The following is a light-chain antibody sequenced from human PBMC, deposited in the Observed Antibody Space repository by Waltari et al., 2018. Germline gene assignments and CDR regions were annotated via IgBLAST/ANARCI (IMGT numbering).Light chain of an antibody. J-gene: IGLJ2*01. V-gene: IGLV2-11*01. CDR1: SSDVGGYDY. CDR2: DVT. CDR3: CSYAGSYTHVV. Sequence: QSALTQPRSVSGSPGQSVTISCTGTSSDVGGYDYVSWYHHHPGQAPKLMIGDVTKRPSGVPDRFSGSKSGNPASLTISGLQAEDEADYYCCSYAGSYTHVVFGGGTKLTVL.